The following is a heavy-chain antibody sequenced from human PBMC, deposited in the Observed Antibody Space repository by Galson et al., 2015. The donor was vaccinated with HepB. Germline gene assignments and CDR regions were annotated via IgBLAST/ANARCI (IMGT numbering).Heavy chain of an antibody. Sequence: SLRLSCAASGFTVSGNYMSWVRQAPGKGLEWVSVIYSGGGTYYADSVKGRFTISRDNSKNTMYLQMNSLRAEDTAVYYCAGSLHCTYGLCFKRPFDYWGQGTLVTVSS. CDR1: GFTVSGNY. J-gene: IGHJ4*02. CDR3: AGSLHCTYGLCFKRPFDY. V-gene: IGHV3-66*01. D-gene: IGHD2-8*01. CDR2: IYSGGGT.